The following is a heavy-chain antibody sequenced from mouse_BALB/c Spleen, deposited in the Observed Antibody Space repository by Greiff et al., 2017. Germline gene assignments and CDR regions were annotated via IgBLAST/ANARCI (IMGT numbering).Heavy chain of an antibody. Sequence: VQLKESGAELVKPGASVKLSCTASGFNIKDTYMHWVKQRPEQGLEWIGRIDPANGNTKYDPKFQGKATITADTSSNTAYLQLSSLTSEDTAVYYCVITTVVEGAYWGQGTLVTVSA. CDR3: VITTVVEGAY. J-gene: IGHJ3*01. D-gene: IGHD1-1*01. V-gene: IGHV14-3*02. CDR1: GFNIKDTY. CDR2: IDPANGNT.